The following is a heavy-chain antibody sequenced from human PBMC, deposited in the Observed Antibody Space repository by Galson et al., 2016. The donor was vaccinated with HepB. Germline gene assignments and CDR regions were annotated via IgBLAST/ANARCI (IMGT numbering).Heavy chain of an antibody. CDR1: GFTFRTST. CDR3: VRDGYDC. V-gene: IGHV3-21*01. J-gene: IGHJ4*02. D-gene: IGHD2-15*01. Sequence: SLRLSCAASGFTFRTSTVNWVRQAPGKGLEWVSLITGSSTTIYYADSVKGRFTISRDNAENSLYLQMNSLRVEDTAVYYCVRDGYDCWGQGTLVIVSS. CDR2: ITGSSTTI.